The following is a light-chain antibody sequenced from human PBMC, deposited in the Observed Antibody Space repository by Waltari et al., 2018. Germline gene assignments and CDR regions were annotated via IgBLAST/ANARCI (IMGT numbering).Light chain of an antibody. CDR1: SSNIGTHH. CDR2: DDN. J-gene: IGLJ1*01. Sequence: HSVLTQPPSAAGTPGQRVTISCSGSSSNIGTHHVYWYQQFPGRAPRLLIYDDNQRPSGVPSRSPVSKSGTAASLVIRGLRSDDEANYYCAAWDDSPSGYVFGTGTEVTVL. CDR3: AAWDDSPSGYV. V-gene: IGLV1-47*01.